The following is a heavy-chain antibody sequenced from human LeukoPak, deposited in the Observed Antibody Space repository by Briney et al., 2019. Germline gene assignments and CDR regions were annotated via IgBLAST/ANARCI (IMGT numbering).Heavy chain of an antibody. V-gene: IGHV3-53*01. D-gene: IGHD5-18*01. CDR2: IYSGGST. CDR1: GFTASSNY. J-gene: IGHJ6*04. Sequence: GGSLRLSCAASGFTASSNYMSWVPQAPGKGLEWVSVIYSGGSTYYADSVKGRFTISRDNSKNTLYLQMNSLRAEDTSVYYCARDRYSYGFSYGMDVWGKGTTVTVSS. CDR3: ARDRYSYGFSYGMDV.